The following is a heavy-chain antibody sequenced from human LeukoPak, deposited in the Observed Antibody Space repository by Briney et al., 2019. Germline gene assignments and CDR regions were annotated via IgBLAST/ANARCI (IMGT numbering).Heavy chain of an antibody. CDR2: ISSSSSYI. V-gene: IGHV3-21*01. Sequence: PGGSLRLSCAASGFTFSSYSMNWVRQAPGKGLEWDSSISSSSSYIYYADSVKGRFTISRDNAKNSLYLQMNSLRAEDTAVYYCAKDGDPKFDYYYYYMDVWGKGTTVTVSS. J-gene: IGHJ6*03. CDR1: GFTFSSYS. CDR3: AKDGDPKFDYYYYYMDV. D-gene: IGHD7-27*01.